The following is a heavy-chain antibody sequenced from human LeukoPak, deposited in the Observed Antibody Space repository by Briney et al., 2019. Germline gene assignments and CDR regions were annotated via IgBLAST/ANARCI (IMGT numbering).Heavy chain of an antibody. CDR2: IYPDDSDT. J-gene: IGHJ4*02. CDR3: ARVGADYDILTGYDY. D-gene: IGHD3-9*01. Sequence: GESLKISCKGSGYSFTSYWIGWVRQMPGKGLEWMGIIYPDDSDTRHSPSFQGQVTISADKSISTAYLQWSSLKASDTAMYYCARVGADYDILTGYDYWGQGTLVTVSS. CDR1: GYSFTSYW. V-gene: IGHV5-51*01.